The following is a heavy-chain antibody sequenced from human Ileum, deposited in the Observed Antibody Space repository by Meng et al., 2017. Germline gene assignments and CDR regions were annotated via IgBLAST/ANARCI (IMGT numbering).Heavy chain of an antibody. D-gene: IGHD4-23*01. CDR1: SGSISSNTY. CDR2: ISHSGSA. J-gene: IGHJ4*02. CDR3: ARHGGYSQDF. Sequence: HVQLQESCPGLVRPSGTLSLTCAVSSGSISSNTYWSWVRQPPGKGLEWIGQISHSGSAYYNPSLKSRVTMSVDKSKSQFSLMLTSVTAADTAIYYCARHGGYSQDFWGQGTLVTVSS. V-gene: IGHV4-4*02.